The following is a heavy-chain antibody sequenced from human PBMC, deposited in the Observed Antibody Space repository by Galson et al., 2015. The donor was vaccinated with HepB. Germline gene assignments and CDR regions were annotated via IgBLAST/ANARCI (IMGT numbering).Heavy chain of an antibody. D-gene: IGHD5-18*01. CDR1: GFTFSSYS. Sequence: SLRLSCAASGFTFSSYSMNWVRQAPGKGLEWVAVISYDGSNKYYGDSVKGRFTISRDNSRNTVNLQMNSLRVDDTAMYYCAKERGDGGNSDGYGDYWGQGTLVTVSS. CDR3: AKERGDGGNSDGYGDY. CDR2: ISYDGSNK. V-gene: IGHV3-30*18. J-gene: IGHJ4*02.